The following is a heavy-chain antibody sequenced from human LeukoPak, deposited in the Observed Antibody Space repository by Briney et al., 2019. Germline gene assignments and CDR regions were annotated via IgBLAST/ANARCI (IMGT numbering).Heavy chain of an antibody. J-gene: IGHJ4*02. Sequence: GGCLRLSCVASGFTFGNYDMNWVRQAPGKGLEWVSFISSSSSYIYYADSVKGRFTISRDNAKKSLYLQMNSLRAEDTAVYYCARGRYDSRIFDYWGQGTLVTVSS. CDR3: ARGRYDSRIFDY. D-gene: IGHD3-22*01. CDR2: ISSSSSYI. V-gene: IGHV3-21*01. CDR1: GFTFGNYD.